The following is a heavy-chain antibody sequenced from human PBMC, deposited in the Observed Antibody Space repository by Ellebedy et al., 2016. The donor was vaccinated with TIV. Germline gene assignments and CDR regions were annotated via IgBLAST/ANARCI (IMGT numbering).Heavy chain of an antibody. CDR3: ERLSGTPIGY. D-gene: IGHD5-12*01. CDR1: GYTFTGYY. CDR2: INPNSGGT. J-gene: IGHJ4*02. V-gene: IGHV1-2*02. Sequence: AASVKVSCKASGYTFTGYYMHWVRQAPGQGLEWMGWINPNSGGTNYAQKFQGRVTMTRDTSISTAYMALCRLRSDDTAEYYCERLSGTPIGYWGQGTLVTVSS.